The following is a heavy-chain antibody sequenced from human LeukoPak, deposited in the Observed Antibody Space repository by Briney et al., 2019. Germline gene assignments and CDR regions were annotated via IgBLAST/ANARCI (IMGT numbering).Heavy chain of an antibody. J-gene: IGHJ6*02. D-gene: IGHD1-14*01. CDR3: AREPETSYYYGMDV. Sequence: PSETLSLTCTVSGGSISSYYWSWIRQPAGKGLEWIGRMYTSGSTNYNPSLKSRVTISIDTSKNQFSLKLSSVTAADTAVYYCAREPETSYYYGMDVWGQGPTVTVSS. CDR1: GGSISSYY. V-gene: IGHV4-4*07. CDR2: MYTSGST.